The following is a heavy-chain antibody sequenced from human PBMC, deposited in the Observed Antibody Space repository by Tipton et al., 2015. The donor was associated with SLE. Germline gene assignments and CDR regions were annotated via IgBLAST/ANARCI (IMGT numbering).Heavy chain of an antibody. Sequence: SLRLSCAASGFTFTIYAMHWVRQAPGKGLEWVAVISYDGRNKYYADSVKGRFTISRDNSKNTLYLQMNSLRAEDTAVYYCARDGKGFWSASPENGMDVWGQGTTVTVSS. CDR2: ISYDGRNK. J-gene: IGHJ6*02. CDR1: GFTFTIYA. D-gene: IGHD3-3*01. V-gene: IGHV3-30*04. CDR3: ARDGKGFWSASPENGMDV.